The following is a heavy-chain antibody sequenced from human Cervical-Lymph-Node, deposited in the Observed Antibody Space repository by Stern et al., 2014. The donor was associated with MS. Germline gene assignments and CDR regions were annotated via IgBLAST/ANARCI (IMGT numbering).Heavy chain of an antibody. CDR1: GYTLNELS. D-gene: IGHD3-10*01. CDR3: ATSTYYYGSGSSNWFDP. Sequence: VQLVESGAEVKKPGASVKVSCKVSGYTLNELSMHWVRQAPGKGLEWMGGLDPEDGETIYAQKFQGRVTMTEETPQVTAYMELSSLRSEDTAVYYCATSTYYYGSGSSNWFDPWGQGTLVTVSS. CDR2: LDPEDGET. V-gene: IGHV1-24*01. J-gene: IGHJ5*02.